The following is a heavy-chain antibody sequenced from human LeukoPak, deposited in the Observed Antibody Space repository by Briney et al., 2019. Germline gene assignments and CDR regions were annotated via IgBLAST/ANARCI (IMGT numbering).Heavy chain of an antibody. CDR2: ISGDGGNT. D-gene: IGHD1-26*01. V-gene: IGHV3-43*02. J-gene: IGHJ4*02. Sequence: GGSLRLSCAASGFTFDNYAMHWVRQAPGKGLEWVSLISGDGGNTYYADSVKGRFTISRGNSKNSPYLQMNSLRTEDTALYYCAKVRYRGSYCEYWGQGTLVTVSS. CDR3: AKVRYRGSYCEY. CDR1: GFTFDNYA.